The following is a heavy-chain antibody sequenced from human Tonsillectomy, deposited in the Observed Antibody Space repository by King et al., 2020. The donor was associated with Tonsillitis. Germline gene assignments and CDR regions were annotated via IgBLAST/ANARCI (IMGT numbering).Heavy chain of an antibody. V-gene: IGHV3-30-3*01. J-gene: IGHJ4*02. D-gene: IGHD3-10*01. Sequence: VQLVESGGGVVQPGRSLRLSCAASGFTFSSYAMHWVRQAPGKGLEWVAVISYDGSNKYYADSVKGRFTISRDNSKNTLYLQMNSLRAEDTAVYYCARGAMVRGVIILRRGVVDYWGQGTLVTVSS. CDR1: GFTFSSYA. CDR3: ARGAMVRGVIILRRGVVDY. CDR2: ISYDGSNK.